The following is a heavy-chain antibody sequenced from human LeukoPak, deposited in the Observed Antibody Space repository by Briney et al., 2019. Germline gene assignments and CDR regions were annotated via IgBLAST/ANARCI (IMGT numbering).Heavy chain of an antibody. CDR1: GYTFTSYG. V-gene: IGHV1-18*01. D-gene: IGHD1-26*01. CDR3: ARDRKVGATLDYYYYYGMDV. Sequence: GASVKVSCKASGYTFTSYGISWVRQAPGQGLEWMGWISAYNGNTNYAQKLQGRVTMTTDTSTSTAYTELRSLRSDDTAVYYCARDRKVGATLDYYYYYGMDVWGQGTTVTVSS. CDR2: ISAYNGNT. J-gene: IGHJ6*02.